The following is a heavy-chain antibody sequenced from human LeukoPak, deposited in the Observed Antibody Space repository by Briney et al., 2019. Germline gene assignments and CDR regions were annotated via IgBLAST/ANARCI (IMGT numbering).Heavy chain of an antibody. J-gene: IGHJ6*04. D-gene: IGHD2-2*01. CDR3: ARDDCSSTSCYAGGTYGMDV. CDR1: GGTFSSYA. V-gene: IGHV1-69*06. Sequence: ASVKVSCKASGGTFSSYAISWVRQAPGQGLEWMGGIIPIFGTANYAQKFQGRVTITADKSTSTAYMELSSLRSEDTAVYYCARDDCSSTSCYAGGTYGMDVWGKGTTVTVSS. CDR2: IIPIFGTA.